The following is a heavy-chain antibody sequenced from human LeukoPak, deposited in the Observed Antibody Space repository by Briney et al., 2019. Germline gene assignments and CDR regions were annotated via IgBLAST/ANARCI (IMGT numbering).Heavy chain of an antibody. Sequence: PGGSLRLSCAASGFTFTSYAMSWVRQTPGKGLEWVSFISDRSAGDSTYYADSVRGRFTISRDSSMSTLYLQMNSLRAEDTAIYYCTKLSTTGVGGRGYFDQWGQGTQVTVSS. CDR2: ISDRSAGDST. CDR3: TKLSTTGVGGRGYFDQ. V-gene: IGHV3-23*01. CDR1: GFTFTSYA. D-gene: IGHD1-1*01. J-gene: IGHJ4*02.